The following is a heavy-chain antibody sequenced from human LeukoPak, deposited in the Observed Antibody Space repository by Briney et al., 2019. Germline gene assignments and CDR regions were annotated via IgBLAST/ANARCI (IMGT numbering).Heavy chain of an antibody. CDR2: ISYDGSNK. D-gene: IGHD3-22*01. V-gene: IGHV3-30-3*01. J-gene: IGHJ4*02. Sequence: GGSLRLSCAASGFTFSSYAMHWVRQAPGKGLEWVAVISYDGSNKYYAGSVKGRFTISRDNSKNTLYLQMNSLRAEDTAVYYCARDTDYYDSSGYFQPLDYWGQGTLVTVSS. CDR3: ARDTDYYDSSGYFQPLDY. CDR1: GFTFSSYA.